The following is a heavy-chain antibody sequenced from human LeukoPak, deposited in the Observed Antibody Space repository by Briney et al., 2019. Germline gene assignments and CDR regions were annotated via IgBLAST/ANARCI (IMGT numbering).Heavy chain of an antibody. CDR1: GFTFSSYA. Sequence: PGRSLRLSCAASGFTFSSYAMHWVRQAPGKGLEWVAVISYDGSNKYYADSVKGRFTISRDNSKNTLYLQMNSLRAEDTAVYYCAVNDYGDYWGQGTLVTVSS. CDR2: ISYDGSNK. J-gene: IGHJ4*02. CDR3: AVNDYGDY. V-gene: IGHV3-30-3*01. D-gene: IGHD4-17*01.